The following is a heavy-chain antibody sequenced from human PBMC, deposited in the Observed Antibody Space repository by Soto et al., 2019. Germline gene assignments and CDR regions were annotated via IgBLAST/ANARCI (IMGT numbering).Heavy chain of an antibody. D-gene: IGHD4-17*01. CDR1: GYTFTSYG. CDR2: ISAYNGNT. CDR3: ARDFFFRTTGGYFDY. V-gene: IGHV1-18*01. J-gene: IGHJ4*02. Sequence: ASVKVSCKASGYTFTSYGISWVRQAPGQGLEWMGWISAYNGNTNYAQKLQGRVTMTTDTSTSTAYMELRSLRSDDTAVYYCARDFFFRTTGGYFDYWGQGTLVTVSS.